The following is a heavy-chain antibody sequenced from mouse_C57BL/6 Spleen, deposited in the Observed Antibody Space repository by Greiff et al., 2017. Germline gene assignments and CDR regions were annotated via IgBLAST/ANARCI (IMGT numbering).Heavy chain of an antibody. CDR2: IDPNSGGT. CDR1: GYTFTSYW. Sequence: QVQLQQPGAELVKPGASVKLSCKASGYTFTSYWMHWVKQRPGRGLEWIGRIDPNSGGTKYNEKFKSKATLTVDKPSSTAYMQLSSLTSEDSAVYDCARDSNYEAWFAYWGQGTLVTVSA. CDR3: ARDSNYEAWFAY. J-gene: IGHJ3*01. D-gene: IGHD2-5*01. V-gene: IGHV1-72*01.